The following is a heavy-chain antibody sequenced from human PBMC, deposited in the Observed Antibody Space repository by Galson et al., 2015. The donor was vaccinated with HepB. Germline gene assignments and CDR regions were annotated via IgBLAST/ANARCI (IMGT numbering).Heavy chain of an antibody. V-gene: IGHV3-23*01. J-gene: IGHJ4*02. D-gene: IGHD6-13*01. Sequence: SLRLSCAASGFMFPNYAMTWVRQTPGKGLEWVSSISGNAGTTYYADSVKGRFTISRDNSKDMLFLQMNSLKVEDTAVYYCAKDPSDSTSWYYFDAWGQGTLVIVSS. CDR1: GFMFPNYA. CDR2: ISGNAGTT. CDR3: AKDPSDSTSWYYFDA.